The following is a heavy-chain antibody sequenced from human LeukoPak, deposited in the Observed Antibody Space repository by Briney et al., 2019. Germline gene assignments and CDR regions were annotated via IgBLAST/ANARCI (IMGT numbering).Heavy chain of an antibody. CDR1: GFTFSGYS. CDR2: ISSSSAYI. Sequence: GGSLRLSCAASGFTFSGYSMNWVRQAPGKGLEWVSSISSSSAYIYYADSVKGRFTVSRDNAQNSLYLQMNSLRAEDTAVYYCARVKEWLDSYYFYYMDVWGKGTTVTVSS. J-gene: IGHJ6*03. D-gene: IGHD3-3*01. CDR3: ARVKEWLDSYYFYYMDV. V-gene: IGHV3-21*01.